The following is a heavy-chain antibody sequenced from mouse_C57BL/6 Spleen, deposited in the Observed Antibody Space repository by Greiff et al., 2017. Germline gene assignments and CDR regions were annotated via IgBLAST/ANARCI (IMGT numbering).Heavy chain of an antibody. CDR1: GFNINDYY. V-gene: IGHV14-2*01. J-gene: IGHJ1*03. D-gene: IGHD1-1*01. CDR3: ARDATVVATRYFDV. Sequence: VQLQQPGAELVKPGASVKLSCTASGFNINDYYMHWVKQRPEQGLEWIGRIDPEDGDTKYAPKFQGKATITADPSSNTAYLQRSSLTSEDTAVYYGARDATVVATRYFDVWGTGTTVTVSS. CDR2: IDPEDGDT.